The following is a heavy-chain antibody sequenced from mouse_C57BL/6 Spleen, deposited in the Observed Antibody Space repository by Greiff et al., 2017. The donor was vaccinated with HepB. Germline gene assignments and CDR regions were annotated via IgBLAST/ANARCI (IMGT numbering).Heavy chain of an antibody. CDR1: GYSITSGYY. CDR3: ARGSNFDY. CDR2: ISYDGSN. V-gene: IGHV3-6*01. J-gene: IGHJ2*01. Sequence: EVQVVESGPGLVKPSQSLSLTCSVTGYSITSGYYWNWIRQFPGNKLEWMGYISYDGSNNYNPSLKNRISITRDTSKNQFFLKLNSVTTEDTATYYCARGSNFDYWGQGTTLTVSS. D-gene: IGHD5-1*01.